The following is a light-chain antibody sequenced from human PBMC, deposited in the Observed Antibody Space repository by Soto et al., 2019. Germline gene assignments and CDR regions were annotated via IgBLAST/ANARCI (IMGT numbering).Light chain of an antibody. CDR1: QSISSY. CDR2: AAS. J-gene: IGKJ2*01. V-gene: IGKV1-39*01. Sequence: DIQMTQSPSSLSASVGDRVTITCRASQSISSYLNWYQQKPGKAPKLLIYAASSLQSGVPSRFSGSVSGTDFTLTISSLQPEDFATYYSQHSYSTPYTFGQGTKLEIK. CDR3: QHSYSTPYT.